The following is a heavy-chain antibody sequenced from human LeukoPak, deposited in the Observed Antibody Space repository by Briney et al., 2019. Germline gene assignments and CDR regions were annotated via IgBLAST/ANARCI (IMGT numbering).Heavy chain of an antibody. CDR1: GYSISSGYY. CDR3: ARLKQQLVEDFFDY. Sequence: SETLPLTCTVSGYSISSGYYWGWIRQPPGKGLEWIGSIYHSGRTYYNPSLKSRVTISVDTSKNHFSLKLSSVTAADTAVYYCARLKQQLVEDFFDYWGQGTLVTVSS. J-gene: IGHJ4*02. D-gene: IGHD6-13*01. CDR2: IYHSGRT. V-gene: IGHV4-38-2*02.